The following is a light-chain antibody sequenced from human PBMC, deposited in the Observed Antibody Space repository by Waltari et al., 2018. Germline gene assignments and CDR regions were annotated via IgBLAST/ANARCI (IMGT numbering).Light chain of an antibody. CDR1: RSDVGSYNL. Sequence: QSPLTQPASVSGPPGQSLPTSCTGPRSDVGSYNLVSWYQQSPGKAPKLMILSDRFSGSKSDNTASLTISGLQAEDEADYYCCSYAPGNTYVFGTGTKVTVL. J-gene: IGLJ1*01. V-gene: IGLV2-23*01. CDR3: CSYAPGNTYV.